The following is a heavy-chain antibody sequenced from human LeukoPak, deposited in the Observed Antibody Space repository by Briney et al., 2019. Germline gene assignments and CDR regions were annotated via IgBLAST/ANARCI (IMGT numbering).Heavy chain of an antibody. Sequence: GGSLRLSCAASGFTFSSYWMGWVRPAPGKGLEWVATIRQDGSQKYYVDSVKGRFTISRDNAKNSLYLQMNSLRAEDTAVYYCARESGSVTSEVDFDYWGQGTLVTVSS. J-gene: IGHJ4*02. CDR3: ARESGSVTSEVDFDY. CDR1: GFTFSSYW. CDR2: IRQDGSQK. D-gene: IGHD4-17*01. V-gene: IGHV3-7*01.